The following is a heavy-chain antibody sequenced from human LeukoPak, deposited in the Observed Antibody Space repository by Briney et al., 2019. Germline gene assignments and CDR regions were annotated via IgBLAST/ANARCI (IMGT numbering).Heavy chain of an antibody. CDR3: ARDHRGVRDYFDY. V-gene: IGHV3-64*04. CDR2: ISSNGATT. Sequence: PGGSLRLSCSASGFTFNRFYLHWVRQAPGKGLEFVSHISSNGATTYYADSVKGRFTISRDNSKNTLYLQMSSLRAEDTAVYYCARDHRGVRDYFDYWGQGTLVTVSS. D-gene: IGHD3-10*01. J-gene: IGHJ4*02. CDR1: GFTFNRFY.